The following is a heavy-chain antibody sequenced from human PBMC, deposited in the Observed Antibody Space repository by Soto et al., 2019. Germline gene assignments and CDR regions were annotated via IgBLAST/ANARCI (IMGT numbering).Heavy chain of an antibody. CDR3: AKHSDFWSGTANP. V-gene: IGHV4-4*07. CDR1: GASISTYH. Sequence: TSETLSLTCTVSGASISTYHWSWIRQSAGKGLEWIGRLYNTGSTKYNPSLKSRVTMSVDTSKNQFSLRLKSVTAADTAVYYCAKHSDFWSGTANPWGQGTRVTVSS. J-gene: IGHJ5*02. CDR2: LYNTGST. D-gene: IGHD3-3*01.